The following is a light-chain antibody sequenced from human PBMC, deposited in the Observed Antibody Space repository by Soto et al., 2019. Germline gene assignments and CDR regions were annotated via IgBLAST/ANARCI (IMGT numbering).Light chain of an antibody. CDR3: CSFADIPAGV. Sequence: QSALTQPRSVSGSPGQSVTITCTGTSSDVGGYNYVSWYQQHAGKAPKLIIYDVTKRPSGVPDRISGSKSGNTASLIISGLQADDEADYYCCSFADIPAGVFGTGTKLTVL. J-gene: IGLJ1*01. CDR1: SSDVGGYNY. CDR2: DVT. V-gene: IGLV2-11*01.